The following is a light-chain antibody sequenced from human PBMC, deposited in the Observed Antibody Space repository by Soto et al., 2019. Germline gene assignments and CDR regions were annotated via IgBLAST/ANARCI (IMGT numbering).Light chain of an antibody. V-gene: IGKV3-15*01. CDR2: GAS. J-gene: IGKJ1*01. CDR1: QSVSSD. Sequence: EIVMPQSPATLSVSPGERATISCRASQSVSSDLAWYQQKPDQAPSLLIYGASTRATGIPASFSGSGSWTEFTLTNSSLHSEDFEVYYCQQYNNWPPWTFGQGTKVEIK. CDR3: QQYNNWPPWT.